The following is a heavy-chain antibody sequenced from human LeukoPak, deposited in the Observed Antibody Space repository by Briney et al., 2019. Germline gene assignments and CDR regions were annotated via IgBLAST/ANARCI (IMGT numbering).Heavy chain of an antibody. V-gene: IGHV3-48*03. CDR2: ISGSGTTI. CDR1: GFTFSSYE. D-gene: IGHD3-16*01. J-gene: IGHJ4*02. CDR3: VSAYGGLLDY. Sequence: GSLRLSCAASGFTFSSYEMNWVRQAPGKGLEWVSYISGSGTTIYYADSVRGRFTISRDNAKNSLYLQMNSLRAEDTAVYYCVSAYGGLLDYWGQGTLVTVSS.